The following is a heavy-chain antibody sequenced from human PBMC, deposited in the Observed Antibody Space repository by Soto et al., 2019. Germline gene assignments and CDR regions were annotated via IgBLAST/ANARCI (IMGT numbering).Heavy chain of an antibody. CDR2: ISGSGGST. D-gene: IGHD2-15*01. CDR3: AKGLVVVVAAGYYMDV. CDR1: GFTFSSYA. J-gene: IGHJ6*03. V-gene: IGHV3-23*01. Sequence: GGSLRLSCAASGFTFSSYAMSWIRQAPGKGLEWVSAISGSGGSTYYADSVKGRFTISRDNSKNTLYLQVNSLRAEDTAVYYCAKGLVVVVAAGYYMDVWGKGTTVTVSS.